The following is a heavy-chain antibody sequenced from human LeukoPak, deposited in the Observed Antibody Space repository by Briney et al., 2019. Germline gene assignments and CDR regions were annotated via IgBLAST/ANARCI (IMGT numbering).Heavy chain of an antibody. CDR3: ARLGYYGSGSYRWFDP. J-gene: IGHJ5*02. Sequence: SQTLSLTCAVSGDIVSSNSAAWNWIRQSPSRGLEWLGRTYYRSKWYNDYAVSVKSRISISPDTSKNQFSLKLSSVTAADTAVYYCARLGYYGSGSYRWFDPWGQGTLVTVSS. V-gene: IGHV6-1*01. CDR1: GDIVSSNSAA. CDR2: TYYRSKWYN. D-gene: IGHD3-10*01.